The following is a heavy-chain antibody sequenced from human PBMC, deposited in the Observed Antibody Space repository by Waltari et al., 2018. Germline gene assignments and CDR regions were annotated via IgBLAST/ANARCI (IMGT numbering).Heavy chain of an antibody. CDR1: GFTFSSYS. CDR2: ISSSSSTI. Sequence: EVQLVESGGGLVQPGGSLRLSCAASGFTFSSYSMNWVRQAPGKGLEWVSYISSSSSTIYYADSVKGRFTISRDNAKNSLYLQMNSLRAEDTAVYYCARSQQLAPNGMDVWGQGTTVTVSS. J-gene: IGHJ6*02. D-gene: IGHD6-6*01. CDR3: ARSQQLAPNGMDV. V-gene: IGHV3-48*01.